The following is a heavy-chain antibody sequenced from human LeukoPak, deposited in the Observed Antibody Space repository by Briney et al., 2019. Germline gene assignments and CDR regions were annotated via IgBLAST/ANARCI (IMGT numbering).Heavy chain of an antibody. CDR3: ARGGCGHNMDV. CDR1: GFMFSNYY. V-gene: IGHV3-74*01. CDR2: IKNAGIDT. D-gene: IGHD2-21*01. Sequence: GGPLRLSCVGSGFMFSNYYMYWVRQAPGKGLVWVARIKNAGIDTIYADSVKGRFIDSRDNAKNTVYMQMSSLRAEDTAVYYCARGGCGHNMDVWGEGTTVTVSS. J-gene: IGHJ6*03.